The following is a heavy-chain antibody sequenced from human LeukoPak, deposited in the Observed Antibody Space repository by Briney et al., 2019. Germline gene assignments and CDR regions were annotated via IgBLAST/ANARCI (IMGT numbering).Heavy chain of an antibody. D-gene: IGHD3-22*01. V-gene: IGHV3-7*01. J-gene: IGHJ4*02. CDR1: GFSFNPYW. CDR3: ARDYYDSSGYLLVAN. CDR2: IKEDGSEK. Sequence: SGGSLRLSCAASGFSFNPYWMTWVRQAPGKGLEWVASIKEDGSEKYYVDPVKGRFTISRDNTKNSLFLQMNSLRAEDTAVYFCARDYYDSSGYLLVANWGQGTLVTVSS.